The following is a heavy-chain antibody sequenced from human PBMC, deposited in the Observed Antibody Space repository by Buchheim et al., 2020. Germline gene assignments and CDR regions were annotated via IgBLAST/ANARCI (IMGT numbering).Heavy chain of an antibody. CDR1: GFSFENYA. CDR2: IDWNKNNL. CDR3: ARGWGSNYFPLDV. D-gene: IGHD2-8*02. Sequence: EVQLVESGGGLVQPGKSLTLSCVASGFSFENYAMHWVRQAPEKGLEWVSGIDWNKNNLVYASSVQGRFTISRDNAKNSLYLQMNRRRADDTASYFWARGWGSNYFPLDVWGQGTT. J-gene: IGHJ6*02. V-gene: IGHV3-9*01.